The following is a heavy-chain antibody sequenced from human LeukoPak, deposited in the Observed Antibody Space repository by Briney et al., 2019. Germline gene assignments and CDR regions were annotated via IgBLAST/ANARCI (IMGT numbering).Heavy chain of an antibody. V-gene: IGHV3-48*03. CDR3: ARDDGGRHTSSLDY. CDR2: MSSTGDII. D-gene: IGHD6-6*01. Sequence: GGSLRLSCAASGFTFSTYEMHWVRQAPGKGPEWVSYMSSTGDIIYYADSVKGRFTISRDNAKNSLYLQMDSLRAEDTAVYYCARDDGGRHTSSLDYWGQGTLVAVSS. CDR1: GFTFSTYE. J-gene: IGHJ4*02.